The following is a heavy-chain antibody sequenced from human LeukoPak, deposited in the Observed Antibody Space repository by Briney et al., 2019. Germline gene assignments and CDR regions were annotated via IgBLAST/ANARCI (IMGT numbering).Heavy chain of an antibody. J-gene: IGHJ4*02. Sequence: GGSLRLSCAASGFTFSSHWMHWVRQAPGKGLVWVSRINSDGSSISYADSVKGRFTISRDNAKKSLFLQMNSLRAEDTAVYYCARDGRGYTYGNDFWGQGTLVTVSS. V-gene: IGHV3-74*01. CDR3: ARDGRGYTYGNDF. CDR1: GFTFSSHW. D-gene: IGHD5-18*01. CDR2: INSDGSSI.